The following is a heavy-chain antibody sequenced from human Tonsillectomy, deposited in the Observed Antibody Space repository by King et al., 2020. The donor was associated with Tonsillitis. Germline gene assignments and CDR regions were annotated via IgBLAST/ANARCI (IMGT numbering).Heavy chain of an antibody. CDR3: ARDAATMGNYFDD. Sequence: VQLVESGAEVKKPGSSVKVSCEASGGSFSSYSFSWVRQAPGQGLEWMGKIIHLFGTTKFAQRFKGRVTLNADASTTTVYMELNSLRSDDTAVYYCARDAATMGNYFDDWGQGTLVTVSS. D-gene: IGHD1-26*01. CDR1: GGSFSSYS. V-gene: IGHV1-69*18. J-gene: IGHJ4*02. CDR2: IIHLFGTT.